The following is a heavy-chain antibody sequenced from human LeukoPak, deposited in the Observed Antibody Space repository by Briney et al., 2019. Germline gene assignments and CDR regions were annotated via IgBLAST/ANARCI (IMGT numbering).Heavy chain of an antibody. CDR1: GGSISSSSYY. Sequence: SETLSLTCTVSGGSISSSSYYWSWIRQPPGKGLEWIGYIYYSGSTNYNPSLKSRVTISVDTSMNQFSLKLSSVTAADAAVYYCARKAEGYSYGYGDAFDIWGQGTTVTVSS. V-gene: IGHV4-61*01. D-gene: IGHD5-18*01. CDR3: ARKAEGYSYGYGDAFDI. J-gene: IGHJ3*02. CDR2: IYYSGST.